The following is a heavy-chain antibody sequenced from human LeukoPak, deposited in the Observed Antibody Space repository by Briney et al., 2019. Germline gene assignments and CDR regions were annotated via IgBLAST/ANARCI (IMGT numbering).Heavy chain of an antibody. J-gene: IGHJ4*02. CDR1: GYSISTGYH. V-gene: IGHV4-38-2*01. D-gene: IGHD2-15*01. CDR2: TYHSGNT. Sequence: PSETLSLTCAVSGYSISTGYHWGWIRQSPGTGLEWIGSTYHSGNTYYNPSLKSRVTISMDTSMNQLSLQVTSVTAADTAVYYCARTRYCSGATCYSPELFDSWGQGTLVTVSS. CDR3: ARTRYCSGATCYSPELFDS.